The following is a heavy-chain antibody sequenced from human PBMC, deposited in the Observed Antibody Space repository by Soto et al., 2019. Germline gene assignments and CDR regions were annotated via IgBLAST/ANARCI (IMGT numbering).Heavy chain of an antibody. Sequence: PSETLSLTCTVSGGAVSSGTNYWSWIRQPPGKELEWIGHIYFTGSTNYNPSLKSRVTMSLDTSRNQFSLKLSSVTAADTAVYYCTRGPPRVQWFDPWGLGTLVTVSS. V-gene: IGHV4-61*01. J-gene: IGHJ5*02. CDR1: GGAVSSGTNY. CDR2: IYFTGST. CDR3: TRGPPRVQWFDP.